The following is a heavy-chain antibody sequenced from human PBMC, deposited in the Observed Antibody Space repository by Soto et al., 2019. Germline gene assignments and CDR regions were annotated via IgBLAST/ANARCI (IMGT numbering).Heavy chain of an antibody. D-gene: IGHD1-26*01. CDR3: GRGRSGQIVVFY. J-gene: IGHJ4*02. Sequence: ASVKVSCKASGYTFTGHYIHWVRQAPEQGPEWMGEIGPESGATRYAQRFQGRVTMTRDMSITTVYVELNNLSPDDTAVYYCGRGRSGQIVVFYWGQGTPVTVSS. CDR2: IGPESGAT. V-gene: IGHV1-2*02. CDR1: GYTFTGHY.